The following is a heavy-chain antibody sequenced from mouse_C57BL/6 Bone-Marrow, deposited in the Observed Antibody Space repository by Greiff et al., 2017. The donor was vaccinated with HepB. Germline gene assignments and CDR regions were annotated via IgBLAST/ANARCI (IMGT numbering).Heavy chain of an antibody. CDR2: IDPEDGDT. D-gene: IGHD1-1*01. V-gene: IGHV14-1*01. CDR1: GFNIKDYY. Sequence: EVKLQESGAELVRPGASVKLSCTASGFNIKDYYMHWVKQRPEQGLEWIGRIDPEDGDTEYAPKFQGKATMTADTSSNTAYLQLSSLTSEDTAVYYCTTDYYGSSYRYYAMDYWGQGTSVTVSS. J-gene: IGHJ4*01. CDR3: TTDYYGSSYRYYAMDY.